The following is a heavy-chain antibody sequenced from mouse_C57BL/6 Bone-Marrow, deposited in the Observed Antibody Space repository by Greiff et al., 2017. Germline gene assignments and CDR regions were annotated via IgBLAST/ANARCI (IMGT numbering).Heavy chain of an antibody. CDR1: GYTFTSYG. CDR3: ARYGGSFYSMDY. D-gene: IGHD1-1*01. J-gene: IGHJ4*01. Sequence: VQLQQSGAELARPGASVKLSCKASGYTFTSYGISWVKQRTGQGLEWIGEFYPRSGKPYSNEKFKGKATLTADKSSSTAYMEFRSLTSEDSAVYFCARYGGSFYSMDYWGQGTSVTVSS. V-gene: IGHV1-81*01. CDR2: FYPRSGKP.